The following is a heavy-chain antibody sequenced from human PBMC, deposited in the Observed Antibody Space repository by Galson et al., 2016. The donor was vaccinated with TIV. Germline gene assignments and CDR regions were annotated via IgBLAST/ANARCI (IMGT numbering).Heavy chain of an antibody. J-gene: IGHJ6*02. Sequence: SLRLSCAAFGLSVSDNYMTWVRQAPGKGLEWVALIDSDGSTIHADSVKGRFTVSRDNSKNMVYLQMNSLRPEDTAVYFCARERRHCGNECFLRYYYGMDAWGQGTTVTVSS. CDR3: ARERRHCGNECFLRYYYGMDA. V-gene: IGHV3-66*02. CDR2: IDSDGST. CDR1: GLSVSDNY. D-gene: IGHD2-21*01.